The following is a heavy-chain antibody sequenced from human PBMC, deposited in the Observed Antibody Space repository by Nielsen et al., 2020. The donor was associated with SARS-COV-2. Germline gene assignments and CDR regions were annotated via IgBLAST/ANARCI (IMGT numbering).Heavy chain of an antibody. V-gene: IGHV1-18*01. CDR1: GYTFTSYG. CDR2: ISAYNGNT. D-gene: IGHD3-3*01. J-gene: IGHJ5*02. CDR3: ATSTPLVRSAWFDP. Sequence: ASVKVSCKASGYTFTSYGISWVRQAPGQGLEWMGWISAYNGNTNYAQKLQGRVTMTTDTSTSTAYMELSSLRSEDTAVYYCATSTPLVRSAWFDPWGQGTLVTVSS.